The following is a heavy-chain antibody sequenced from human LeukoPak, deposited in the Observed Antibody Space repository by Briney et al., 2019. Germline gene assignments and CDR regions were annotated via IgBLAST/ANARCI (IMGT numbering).Heavy chain of an antibody. CDR3: AKHRSSSSGYYMDV. Sequence: GGSLRLSCAASGFIFSDYAMTWVRQAPGKGLEWVSTIRGSDSNTYYADSVKGRFTNSRDNSKNTLYLQMNSLRAEDTAVYYCAKHRSSSSGYYMDVWGKGTTVTVS. V-gene: IGHV3-23*01. CDR1: GFIFSDYA. J-gene: IGHJ6*03. D-gene: IGHD6-6*01. CDR2: IRGSDSNT.